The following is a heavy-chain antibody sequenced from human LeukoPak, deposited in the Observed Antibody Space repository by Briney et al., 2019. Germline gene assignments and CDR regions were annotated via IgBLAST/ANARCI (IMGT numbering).Heavy chain of an antibody. CDR3: AKVYGGYFDY. CDR2: ISNSGGST. J-gene: IGHJ4*02. CDR1: GFTFSAYA. V-gene: IGHV3-23*01. Sequence: GGSLRLSCAAPGFTFSAYAMSWVRQAPGKGLEWVSSISNSGGSTYYADSVKGRFTISRDNSKNTLYLQMNSLRAEDTAVYYCAKVYGGYFDYWGQGTLVTVSS. D-gene: IGHD4-23*01.